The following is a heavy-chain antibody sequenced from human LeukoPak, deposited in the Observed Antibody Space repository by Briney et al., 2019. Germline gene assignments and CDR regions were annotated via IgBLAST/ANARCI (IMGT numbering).Heavy chain of an antibody. CDR2: IHAGGTT. J-gene: IGHJ4*02. Sequence: RXAPGKGLEWVSIIHAGGTTYYADSVKGRFTTSRDNFKNTLYLQMNSLRADDTAVYYCARGRGSDWGQGTLVTVSS. D-gene: IGHD3-10*01. V-gene: IGHV3-53*01. CDR3: ARGRGSD.